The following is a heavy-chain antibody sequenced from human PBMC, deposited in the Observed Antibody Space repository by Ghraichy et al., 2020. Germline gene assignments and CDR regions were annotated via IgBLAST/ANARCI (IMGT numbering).Heavy chain of an antibody. CDR3: ARAAS. J-gene: IGHJ4*02. Sequence: SCTVSGFSVSGYWMSWVRQAPGKGLEWVANIKPDGGERSYVDSVEGRFTISRDDTKNSLFLQMNNLRAEDTAVYYCARAASWGQGTLVTVSS. CDR1: GFSVSGYW. V-gene: IGHV3-7*03. CDR2: IKPDGGER.